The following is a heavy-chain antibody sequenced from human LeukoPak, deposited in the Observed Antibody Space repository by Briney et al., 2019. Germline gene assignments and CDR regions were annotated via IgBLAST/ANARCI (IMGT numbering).Heavy chain of an antibody. CDR3: AVAGVRYYDSSGLHAFDF. J-gene: IGHJ3*01. CDR1: GGSISSRSHC. CDR2: MFYSGST. D-gene: IGHD3-22*01. V-gene: IGHV4-39*01. Sequence: SETLSLTCTVSGGSISSRSHCWGWIRQPPGKGLEWIGTMFYSGSTYYNPSLKSRVAISVDTSESQFSLELNSVTAADTAVYYCAVAGVRYYDSSGLHAFDFWGRGTMVAVSS.